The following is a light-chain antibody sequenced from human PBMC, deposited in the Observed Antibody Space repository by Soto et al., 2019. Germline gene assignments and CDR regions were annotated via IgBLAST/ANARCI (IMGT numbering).Light chain of an antibody. CDR2: DAF. J-gene: IGKJ3*01. V-gene: IGKV3-11*01. Sequence: EIVLTQSPATLSLSPGERATLSCRASQSVSKYLAWYQQKPGQVPRLLIYDAFNRATGIPVRFSGSGSGTDFTLTISSLEPEDCAVYYCQQRINWPLTFGPGTKVEVK. CDR3: QQRINWPLT. CDR1: QSVSKY.